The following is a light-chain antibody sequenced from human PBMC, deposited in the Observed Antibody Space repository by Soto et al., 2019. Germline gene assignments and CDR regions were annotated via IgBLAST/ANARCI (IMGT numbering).Light chain of an antibody. CDR2: GAS. Sequence: EIALTQSPGTLSLSPRETATLSCRASQSVSNNYLAWYQQKPGQAPRLLIYGASNRATGIPDRFSGSGSGTDFTLTISRLEPEDFAVYYCQQYNNWPPITFGQGTRLEIK. V-gene: IGKV3-20*01. J-gene: IGKJ5*01. CDR3: QQYNNWPPIT. CDR1: QSVSNNY.